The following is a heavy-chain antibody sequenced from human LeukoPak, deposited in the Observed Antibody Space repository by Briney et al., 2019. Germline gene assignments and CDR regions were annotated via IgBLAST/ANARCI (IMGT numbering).Heavy chain of an antibody. CDR2: IAYDGSNK. CDR3: ARGLEGYYYDRSGYSD. J-gene: IGHJ4*02. CDR1: GFTFSSYA. Sequence: GGSLRLSCAASGFTFSSYAMHWVRQAPGKGLEWAAVIAYDGSNKYYADSVKGRFTISRDNSKNTLYLKMNSLRAEATAVYYCARGLEGYYYDRSGYSDWGQGTLVTVSS. D-gene: IGHD3-22*01. V-gene: IGHV3-30*01.